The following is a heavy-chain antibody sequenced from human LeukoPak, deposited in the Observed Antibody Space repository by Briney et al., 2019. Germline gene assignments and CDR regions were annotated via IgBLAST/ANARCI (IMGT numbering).Heavy chain of an antibody. CDR2: IWSDGSER. Sequence: GRSLRLSCTASGIIFHENTFHWVRQAPGKGLEWVAVIWSDGSERYYADSVKGRFTISRDNAKNLLHLQMNSLRVEDTAVYHCVRQAGRAGGQWGQGTLIAVSS. V-gene: IGHV3-33*03. CDR3: VRQAGRAGGQ. J-gene: IGHJ4*02. CDR1: GIIFHENT. D-gene: IGHD3-10*01.